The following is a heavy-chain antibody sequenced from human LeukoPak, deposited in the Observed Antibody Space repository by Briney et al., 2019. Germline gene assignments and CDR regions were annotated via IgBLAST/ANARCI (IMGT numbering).Heavy chain of an antibody. Sequence: ASVKVSSKAPGYTFTSYGISWVRQAPGQGLEWMGWISAYNGNTNYAQKLQGRVTMTTDTSTSTAYMELRSLRSDDTAVYYCARDRQQQLVHHDAFDIWGQGTMVTVSS. J-gene: IGHJ3*02. CDR1: GYTFTSYG. V-gene: IGHV1-18*01. CDR2: ISAYNGNT. CDR3: ARDRQQQLVHHDAFDI. D-gene: IGHD6-13*01.